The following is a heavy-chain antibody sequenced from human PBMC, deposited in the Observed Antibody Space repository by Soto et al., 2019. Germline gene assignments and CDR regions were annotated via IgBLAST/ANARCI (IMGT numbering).Heavy chain of an antibody. Sequence: QVQLVESGGGVVQPGRSLRLSCAASGFTFSSYAMHWVRQAPGKGLEWVAVISYDGSNKYYADSVKGRFTISRDNSKNTLYLQMNSRRAEDTAVYYCARDHEDVVVVAATPLGGMDVWGQGTTVTVSS. D-gene: IGHD2-15*01. V-gene: IGHV3-30-3*01. CDR2: ISYDGSNK. J-gene: IGHJ6*02. CDR3: ARDHEDVVVVAATPLGGMDV. CDR1: GFTFSSYA.